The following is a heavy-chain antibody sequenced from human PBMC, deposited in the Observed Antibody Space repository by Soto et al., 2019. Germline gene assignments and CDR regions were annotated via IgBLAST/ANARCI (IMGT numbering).Heavy chain of an antibody. D-gene: IGHD3-10*01. CDR2: IYYSGNT. J-gene: IGHJ4*02. V-gene: IGHV4-39*01. CDR1: GGSISNAAYY. Sequence: SETLSLTCTVSGGSISNAAYYWGWIRQPPGKGLECIGIIYYSGNTYYSPSLKSRVTMSVDTSKNQFSLKLSSVSATDTSIYYCARVYGSGSYYFDYWGQGTLVTVSS. CDR3: ARVYGSGSYYFDY.